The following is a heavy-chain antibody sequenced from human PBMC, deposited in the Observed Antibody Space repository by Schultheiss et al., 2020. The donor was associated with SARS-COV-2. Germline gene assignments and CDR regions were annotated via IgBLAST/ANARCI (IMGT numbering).Heavy chain of an antibody. J-gene: IGHJ3*02. D-gene: IGHD2-2*02. CDR2: IWYDGSNK. V-gene: IGHV3-33*08. CDR3: ARDFRNQLLYRTQRAFDI. CDR1: GFTFSSYE. Sequence: GGSLRLSCAASGFTFSSYEMNWVRQAPGKGLEWVAVIWYDGSNKYYADSVKGRFTISRDNSKNTLYVQMNSLRAEDTAVYYCARDFRNQLLYRTQRAFDIWGQGTMVTVSS.